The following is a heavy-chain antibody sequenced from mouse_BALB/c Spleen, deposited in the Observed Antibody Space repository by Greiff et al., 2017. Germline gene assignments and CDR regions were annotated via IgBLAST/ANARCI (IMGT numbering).Heavy chain of an antibody. Sequence: EVMLVESGAELVKPGASVKLSCTASGFNIKDTYMHWVKQRPEQGLEWIGRIDPANGNTKYDPKFQGKATITADTSSNTAYLQLSSLTSEDTAVYYCASGDWYFDVWGAGTTVTVSS. CDR2: IDPANGNT. V-gene: IGHV14-3*02. J-gene: IGHJ1*01. CDR3: ASGDWYFDV. CDR1: GFNIKDTY.